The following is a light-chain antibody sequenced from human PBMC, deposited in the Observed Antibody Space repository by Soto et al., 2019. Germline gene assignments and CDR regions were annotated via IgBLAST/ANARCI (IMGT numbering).Light chain of an antibody. Sequence: EIVLTQSPGTLSLSPGERATLSCRASQSVSSSYLAWYQQKPGQAPRLLIYAASSRATGIPDRFSGSGSGTDFTLTISRLVPEDFAVYYCQQYGSSPLTFGGGPRWRSN. J-gene: IGKJ4*01. V-gene: IGKV3-20*01. CDR3: QQYGSSPLT. CDR1: QSVSSSY. CDR2: AAS.